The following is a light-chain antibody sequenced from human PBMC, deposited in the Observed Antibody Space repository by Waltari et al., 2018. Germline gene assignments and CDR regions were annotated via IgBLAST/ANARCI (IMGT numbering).Light chain of an antibody. CDR2: EVF. CDR3: SSYAGGNNYVV. CDR1: SSDIGGYNY. J-gene: IGLJ2*01. V-gene: IGLV2-8*01. Sequence: QSALTQPPSASGSPGQSVTISCTGTSSDIGGYNYVSWYQQHPGKAPKLMIYEVFKRLSGVPDRFSGSKSGTTASLTVSGLQAEDEADYYCSSYAGGNNYVVFGGGTKLTVL.